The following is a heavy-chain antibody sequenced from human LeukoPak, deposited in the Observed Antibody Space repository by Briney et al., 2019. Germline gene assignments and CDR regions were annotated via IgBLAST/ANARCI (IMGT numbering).Heavy chain of an antibody. CDR2: ISDSGGST. Sequence: GGSLRLSCAASGFTFSSYAMTWVRQAPGKGLEWVSAISDSGGSTYYAESVKGRFTISRDNSKNTLYLQMNSLRAEDTAVYYCAKYAVSYFYGMDVWGQGTTVTVSS. CDR1: GFTFSSYA. J-gene: IGHJ6*02. CDR3: AKYAVSYFYGMDV. V-gene: IGHV3-23*01. D-gene: IGHD2-2*01.